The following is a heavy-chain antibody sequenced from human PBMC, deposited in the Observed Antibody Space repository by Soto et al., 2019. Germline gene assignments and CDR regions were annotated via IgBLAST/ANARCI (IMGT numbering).Heavy chain of an antibody. CDR1: GFTFSSYA. Sequence: SCAASGFTFSSYAMHWVRQAPGKGLEWVAVISYDGSNKYYADSVKGRFTISRDNSKNTLYLQMNSLRAEDTAVYYCARDQETHYGSFDYWGQGTLVTVPS. D-gene: IGHD4-17*01. CDR2: ISYDGSNK. J-gene: IGHJ4*02. V-gene: IGHV3-30-3*01. CDR3: ARDQETHYGSFDY.